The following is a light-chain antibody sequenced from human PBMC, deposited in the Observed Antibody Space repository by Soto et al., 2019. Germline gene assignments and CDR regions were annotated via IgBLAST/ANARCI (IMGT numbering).Light chain of an antibody. CDR1: ETISPW. Sequence: DIQMTQSPSTLSASVGDRVTITCRVSETISPWLAWYQQKPGRAPKLLIYKASRLENGVPSRFSGSGSGTEFTLTISSLQPDDSATYYCQQYNSYSRWAFGQGTKVEIK. CDR2: KAS. J-gene: IGKJ1*01. CDR3: QQYNSYSRWA. V-gene: IGKV1-5*03.